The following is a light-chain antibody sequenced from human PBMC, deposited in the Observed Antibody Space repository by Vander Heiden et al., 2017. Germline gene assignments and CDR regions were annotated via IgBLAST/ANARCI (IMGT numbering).Light chain of an antibody. CDR2: AAS. J-gene: IGKJ1*01. CDR1: QGIRND. CDR3: RQYDNDPRT. Sequence: AIQVTQSPSSLSASVGDRVTITCRASQGIRNDLGWYQQKPGKVPKLLIYAASSLQSGVPSRFSGSGSGTDFTLTISSLQPEDFATYYCRQYDNDPRTFGQGTKVEIK. V-gene: IGKV1-6*01.